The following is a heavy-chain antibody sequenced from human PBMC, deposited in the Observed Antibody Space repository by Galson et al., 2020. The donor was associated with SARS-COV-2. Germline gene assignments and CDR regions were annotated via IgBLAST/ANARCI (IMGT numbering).Heavy chain of an antibody. Sequence: SHTLSLTSAISGDSDSNNGAAWNWIRQSPSRGLEWQGRTYYRSKWYNDFAVSVKSRITINSDTSKNQFSLQLNSVTPEDTSVYDCAREPPSGCYYAYCGYWAQGTLVTVSS. CDR2: TYYRSKWYN. D-gene: IGHD1-26*01. J-gene: IGHJ4*02. V-gene: IGHV6-1*01. CDR1: GDSDSNNGAA. CDR3: AREPPSGCYYAYCGY.